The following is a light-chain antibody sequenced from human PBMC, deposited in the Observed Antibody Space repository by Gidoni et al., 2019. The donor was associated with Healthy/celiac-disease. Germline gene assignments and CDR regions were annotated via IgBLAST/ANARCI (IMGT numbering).Light chain of an antibody. CDR2: GAS. Sequence: SPGTLSLSPGERATLSCRASQSVSSSYLAWYQQKPGQAPRLLIYGASSRATGIPDRFSGSGSGTDFTLTISRLEPEDFAVYYCQQYGSSPLTFXGXTKVEIK. CDR1: QSVSSSY. V-gene: IGKV3-20*01. J-gene: IGKJ4*01. CDR3: QQYGSSPLT.